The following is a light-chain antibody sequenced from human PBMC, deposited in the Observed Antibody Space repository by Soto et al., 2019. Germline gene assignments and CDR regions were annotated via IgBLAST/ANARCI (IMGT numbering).Light chain of an antibody. CDR3: ETWDSNVWV. CDR1: SGHGNYM. V-gene: IGLV4-60*03. J-gene: IGLJ3*02. Sequence: QSVLTQSSSASASLGSSVKLTCTLSSGHGNYMIAWHQEQPGRAPRYLMKVEGSGSYNKGSGVPDRFLGSSSGADRYLTISNLQSEDEADYSCETWDSNVWVFGGGTKVTVL. CDR2: VEGSGSY.